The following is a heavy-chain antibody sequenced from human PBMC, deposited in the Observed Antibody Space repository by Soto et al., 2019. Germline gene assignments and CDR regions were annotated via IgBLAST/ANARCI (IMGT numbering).Heavy chain of an antibody. V-gene: IGHV2-5*02. CDR3: AHWAVGCLDSGSCSFDY. D-gene: IGHD1-26*01. CDR2: IYWDDDK. CDR1: GFSLSTSGGG. Sequence: SGPTLMKPTQTLTLTCTFSGFSLSTSGGGVGWIRQPPGKALEWLALIYWDDDKRYSPSLQSRLTITKDTSKNQVVLTMTNMDPVDTATYYCAHWAVGCLDSGSCSFDYWGQGTLVTVSS. J-gene: IGHJ4*02.